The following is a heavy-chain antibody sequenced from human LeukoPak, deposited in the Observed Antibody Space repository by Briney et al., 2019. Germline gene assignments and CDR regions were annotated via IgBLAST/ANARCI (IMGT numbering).Heavy chain of an antibody. Sequence: PGGSLRLSCGASGLTFSTYAMTWVRQAPGRGLQWVSAISASGQTTYYADSVKGRFTISRDNSRNTLYLQMNSLRAEDTAIYYCAKDWPSEWQQLPDYDAFDIWGQGTMVTVSS. J-gene: IGHJ3*02. CDR1: GLTFSTYA. CDR2: ISASGQTT. CDR3: AKDWPSEWQQLPDYDAFDI. D-gene: IGHD6-13*01. V-gene: IGHV3-23*01.